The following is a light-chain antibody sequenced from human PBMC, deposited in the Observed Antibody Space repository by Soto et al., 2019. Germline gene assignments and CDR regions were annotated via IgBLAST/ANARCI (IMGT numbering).Light chain of an antibody. J-gene: IGKJ1*01. Sequence: DIQMTQSPSTLSASVGDRVTITCRASQSIRDWLAWYQQKPGKAPKFLIYKASNLESGVPSRFSGSGSGTEFSLTISSVQPDDFATYYCQYYDSYSWTFGQGTKVEIK. CDR1: QSIRDW. V-gene: IGKV1-5*03. CDR2: KAS. CDR3: QYYDSYSWT.